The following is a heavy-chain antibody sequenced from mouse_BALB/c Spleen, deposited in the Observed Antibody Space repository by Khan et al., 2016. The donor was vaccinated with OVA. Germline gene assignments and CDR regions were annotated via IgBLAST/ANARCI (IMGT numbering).Heavy chain of an antibody. CDR1: GYNFKDYV. J-gene: IGHJ2*01. CDR2: MNPYNGDP. D-gene: IGHD2-3*01. CDR3: VGVHGGY. Sequence: QIQLVQSGPELKKPGETVKISCKASGYNFKDYVMNWVKQSPGEGLEWIGWMNPYNGDPKYADDFEGRFAISSDTSANTAYLQISSLTDEDTAAYYDVGVHGGYWGQGTALTVSS. V-gene: IGHV9-3-1*01.